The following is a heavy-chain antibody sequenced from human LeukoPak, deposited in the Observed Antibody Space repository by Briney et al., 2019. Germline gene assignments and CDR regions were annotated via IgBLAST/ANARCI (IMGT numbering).Heavy chain of an antibody. Sequence: GSSVKVSCKASGGTFSSYAISWVRQAPGQGLEWMGRIIPILGIANYAQKFQGRVTITTDKSTSTAYMELSSLRSEDTAVYYCATLNYYGSGSYQTSLDYWGQGTLVTVSS. J-gene: IGHJ4*02. CDR2: IIPILGIA. D-gene: IGHD3-10*01. V-gene: IGHV1-69*04. CDR1: GGTFSSYA. CDR3: ATLNYYGSGSYQTSLDY.